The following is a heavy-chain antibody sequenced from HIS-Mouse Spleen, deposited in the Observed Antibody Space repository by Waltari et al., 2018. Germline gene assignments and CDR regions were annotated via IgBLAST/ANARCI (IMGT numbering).Heavy chain of an antibody. V-gene: IGHV4-39*07. J-gene: IGHJ2*01. CDR2: IYYRGST. CDR3: AREIPYSSSWYDWYFDL. Sequence: QLQLQESGPGLVKPSETLSLTCTVSGGSISSSSYYWGWIRQPPGKGLEWIGSIYYRGSTYYNPSLTGRVTISVDTSKNQFSLKLSSVTAADTAVYYCAREIPYSSSWYDWYFDLWGRGTLVTVST. CDR1: GGSISSSSYY. D-gene: IGHD6-13*01.